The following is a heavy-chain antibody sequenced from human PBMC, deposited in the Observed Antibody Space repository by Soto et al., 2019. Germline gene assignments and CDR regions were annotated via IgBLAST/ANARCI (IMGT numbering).Heavy chain of an antibody. V-gene: IGHV3-30-3*01. CDR2: ISYDGSNK. CDR3: AKGDCSGGRCYRGFDY. J-gene: IGHJ4*02. Sequence: GGSLRLSCAASGFTFSSYAMHWVHQAPGKGLEWVAIISYDGSNKYYADSVKGRFTISRDNSKNTMYLQMNSLRAEDTAVYFCAKGDCSGGRCYRGFDYWGRGTLVTVSS. D-gene: IGHD2-15*01. CDR1: GFTFSSYA.